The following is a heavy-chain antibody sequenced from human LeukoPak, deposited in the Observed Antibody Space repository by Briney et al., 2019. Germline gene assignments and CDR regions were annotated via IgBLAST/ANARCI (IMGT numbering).Heavy chain of an antibody. V-gene: IGHV3-48*02. J-gene: IGHJ6*02. CDR2: ISSSSSTI. CDR3: ARERSDYYYDMDV. D-gene: IGHD3-16*01. Sequence: PGGSLRLSCAASGFSFSSHNMNWVRQAPGKGLEWVSYISSSSSTIYYADSVKGRFTISRDNAKSSLYLQMNSLRDEDTAVYYCARERSDYYYDMDVWGQGTTVTISS. CDR1: GFSFSSHN.